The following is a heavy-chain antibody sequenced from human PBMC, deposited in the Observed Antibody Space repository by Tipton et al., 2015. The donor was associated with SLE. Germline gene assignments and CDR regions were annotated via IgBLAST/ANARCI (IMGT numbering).Heavy chain of an antibody. CDR2: ISSSGSTI. V-gene: IGHV3-48*03. D-gene: IGHD2-15*01. Sequence: SLRLSCAASGFTFSSYEMNWVRQAPGKGLEWVSYISSSGSTIYYADSVKGRFTISRDNAKNSLYLQMNSLRAEDTAVYYCAREVASPYYFDYWGQGTLVTVSS. CDR1: GFTFSSYE. CDR3: AREVASPYYFDY. J-gene: IGHJ4*02.